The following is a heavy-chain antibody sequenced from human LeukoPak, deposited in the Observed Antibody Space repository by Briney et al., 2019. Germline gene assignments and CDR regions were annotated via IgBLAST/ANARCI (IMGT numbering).Heavy chain of an antibody. CDR3: AKATVTMIVGYFDY. CDR1: GFTFSSYA. V-gene: IGHV3-9*01. CDR2: ISWNSGSI. J-gene: IGHJ4*02. D-gene: IGHD3-22*01. Sequence: GGSLRLSCAASGFTFSSYAMSWVRQAPGKGLEWVSGISWNSGSIGYADSVKGRFTISRDNAKNSLYLQMNSLRAEDTALYYCAKATVTMIVGYFDYWGQGTLVTVSS.